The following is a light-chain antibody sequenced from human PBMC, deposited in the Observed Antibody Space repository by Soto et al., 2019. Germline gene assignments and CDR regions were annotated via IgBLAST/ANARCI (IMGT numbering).Light chain of an antibody. V-gene: IGKV3-20*01. CDR3: QQYGSLSWT. J-gene: IGKJ1*01. Sequence: IVFTQSPCTLSLSPGERATLSCRASQSVSSNYLAWYQQKPGQAPRLLIHGASTRATGVPDRFSGSGSGTDFTLTISRLEPEDFAVYHCQQYGSLSWTFGQGTKVDI. CDR1: QSVSSNY. CDR2: GAS.